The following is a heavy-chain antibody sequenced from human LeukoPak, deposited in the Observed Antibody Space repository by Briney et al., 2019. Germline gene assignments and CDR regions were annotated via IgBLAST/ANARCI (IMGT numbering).Heavy chain of an antibody. CDR3: ARNSGYSYGSPFDY. V-gene: IGHV4-39*01. D-gene: IGHD5-18*01. Sequence: HPSETLSLTCTVSGGSISSNSYYWGWIRQPPGKGLEWIGSIYYSGRTYYNPSLKSRVTISVDTSKNQFSLKLSSVTAADTAVYYCARNSGYSYGSPFDYWGQGTLVTVSS. J-gene: IGHJ4*02. CDR1: GGSISSNSYY. CDR2: IYYSGRT.